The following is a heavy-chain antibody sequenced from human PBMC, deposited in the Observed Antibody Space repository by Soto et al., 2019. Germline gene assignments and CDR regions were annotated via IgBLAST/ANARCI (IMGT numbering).Heavy chain of an antibody. CDR3: ASSYSNYALIDYYYYGMDV. CDR2: INGGNANT. D-gene: IGHD4-4*01. J-gene: IGHJ6*02. V-gene: IGHV1-3*01. CDR1: GYTFTSYA. Sequence: ASVKVSCKASGYTFTSYAMHWVRQAPGQRLEWMGWINGGNANTEYSQKFQGRVTITRDTSASTAYMELSSLRSEDTAVYYCASSYSNYALIDYYYYGMDVWGQGTTVTVSS.